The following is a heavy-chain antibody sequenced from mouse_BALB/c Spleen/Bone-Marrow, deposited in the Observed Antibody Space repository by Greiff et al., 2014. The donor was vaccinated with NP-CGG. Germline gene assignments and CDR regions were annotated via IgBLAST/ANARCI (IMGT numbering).Heavy chain of an antibody. CDR2: ISSGGSYT. D-gene: IGHD2-14*01. J-gene: IGHJ3*01. V-gene: IGHV5-9-3*01. CDR1: GFTFSSYA. CDR3: ASHREVRPFAY. Sequence: DVQLVESGGGLVKPGGSLKLSCAASGFTFSSYAMSWVRQTPEQRLEWVATISSGGSYTYYPESVKGQFTISRNNAKNTLYLQMSSLRSEDTAMYYCASHREVRPFAYWGQGTLVTVSA.